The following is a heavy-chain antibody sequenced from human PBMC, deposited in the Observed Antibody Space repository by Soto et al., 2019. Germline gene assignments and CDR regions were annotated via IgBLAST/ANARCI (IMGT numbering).Heavy chain of an antibody. D-gene: IGHD1-1*01. V-gene: IGHV3-33*01. CDR2: IWHDGSDI. CDR3: ARDLEDTANNYAMGV. CDR1: GFTFSRDV. J-gene: IGHJ6*02. Sequence: QVQLMESGGGVVQPGRSLRLSCGASGFTFSRDVMHWVRQAPGKGLEWVALIWHDGSDISYGDSVKGRFTISRDSSKNTLSLERNSLRADDAAGFCCARDLEDTANNYAMGVWCHGTTVIVSS.